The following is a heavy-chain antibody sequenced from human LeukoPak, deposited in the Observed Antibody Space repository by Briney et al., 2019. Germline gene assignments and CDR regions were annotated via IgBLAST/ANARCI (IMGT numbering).Heavy chain of an antibody. CDR3: ARGGMQWLVVGQFDP. CDR1: GYTFTSYD. Sequence: ASVKVSCKASGYTFTSYDINWVRQATGQGLEWMGWMNPNSGNTGYAQKFQGRVTITRNTSISTAYMELSSLRSEDTAVYYCARGGMQWLVVGQFDPWGQGTLVTVSS. J-gene: IGHJ5*02. V-gene: IGHV1-8*03. D-gene: IGHD6-19*01. CDR2: MNPNSGNT.